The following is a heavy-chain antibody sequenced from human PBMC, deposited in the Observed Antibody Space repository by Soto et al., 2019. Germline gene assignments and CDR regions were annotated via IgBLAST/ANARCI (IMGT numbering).Heavy chain of an antibody. Sequence: QVQLVESGGGVVEPGRSLRFSCAASGFTFSSYGMHLVRQAPVKGLEWVAVISDDGSSKYYADSVKGRFTISRDNSKNTLYLQINSLRAEDKAFYYCAKTVRDFWRGYQNWGQGTLVTVSS. J-gene: IGHJ1*01. CDR2: ISDDGSSK. CDR1: GFTFSSYG. D-gene: IGHD3-3*01. V-gene: IGHV3-30*18. CDR3: AKTVRDFWRGYQN.